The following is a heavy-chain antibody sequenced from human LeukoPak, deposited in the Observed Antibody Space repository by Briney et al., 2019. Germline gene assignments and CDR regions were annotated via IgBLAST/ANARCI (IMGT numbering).Heavy chain of an antibody. V-gene: IGHV1-2*02. D-gene: IGHD3-3*01. Sequence: GASVKVSCKASGYTFTGYYMHWVRQAPGQGLEWMGWINPNSGGTNYAQKFQGRVTMTRDTSISTAYMELSRLRSEDTAVYYCARGSGSGYYRLYYYYYMDVWGKGTTVTVSS. J-gene: IGHJ6*03. CDR2: INPNSGGT. CDR3: ARGSGSGYYRLYYYYYMDV. CDR1: GYTFTGYY.